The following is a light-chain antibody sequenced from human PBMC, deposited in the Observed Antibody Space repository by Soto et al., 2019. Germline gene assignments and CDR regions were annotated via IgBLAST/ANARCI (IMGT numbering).Light chain of an antibody. CDR1: QSVSSW. CDR2: KAS. J-gene: IGKJ1*01. CDR3: QQYKTYWA. V-gene: IGKV1-5*03. Sequence: DIQMTQSPSTLSASVGDRVTLTCRASQSVSSWLAWFQQKPGKAPKILIYKASNLQSGVSSRFSGGGSGTEFTLTISSLQPDDFATYYCQQYKTYWAFGPGTKVDIK.